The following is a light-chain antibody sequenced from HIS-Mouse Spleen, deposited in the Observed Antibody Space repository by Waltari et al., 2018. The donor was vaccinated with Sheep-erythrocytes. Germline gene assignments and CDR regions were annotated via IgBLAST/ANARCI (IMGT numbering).Light chain of an antibody. V-gene: IGLV3-16*01. J-gene: IGLJ1*01. CDR1: ALPKKY. CDR3: LSADSSGTYYV. Sequence: SYELTQPPSVSVSLGQMARITCSGEALPKKYAYWYQQKPGQFPVLVIYKDSGRPSGIPERFSGSSSGTIVTLTISGVQAEDEADYYCLSADSSGTYYVFGTGTKVTVL. CDR2: KDS.